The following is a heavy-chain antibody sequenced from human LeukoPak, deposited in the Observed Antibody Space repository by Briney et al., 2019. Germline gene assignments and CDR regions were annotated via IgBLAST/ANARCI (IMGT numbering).Heavy chain of an antibody. CDR1: GYSFTSYW. J-gene: IGHJ4*02. Sequence: GESLKISCKGSGYSFTSYWIGWVRQLPGKGLEWMGIFYPGGSEIRYSPSFQGQVTISADRSISTAYLQWSSLKTSDTAMYYCARASRDGYNQNFDFWGQGTPVTVSS. CDR3: ARASRDGYNQNFDF. D-gene: IGHD5-24*01. V-gene: IGHV5-51*01. CDR2: FYPGGSEI.